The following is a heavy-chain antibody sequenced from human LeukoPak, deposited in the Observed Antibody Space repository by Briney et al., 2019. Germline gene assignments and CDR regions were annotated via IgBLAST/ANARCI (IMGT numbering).Heavy chain of an antibody. Sequence: PSETLSLTCAAYDGSFSAYCWSWIRQPPGKGLEWIGEIYHSGSANYNPSLQSRVTISVDTSKNQFSLKLSSVTAADTAVYYCARGLGGGNSVYFDLWGRGTLVTVSS. CDR2: IYHSGSA. CDR1: DGSFSAYC. V-gene: IGHV4-34*01. J-gene: IGHJ2*01. CDR3: ARGLGGGNSVYFDL. D-gene: IGHD4-23*01.